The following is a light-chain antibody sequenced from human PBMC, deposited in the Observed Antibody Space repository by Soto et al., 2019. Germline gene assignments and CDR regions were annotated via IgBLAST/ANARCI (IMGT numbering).Light chain of an antibody. CDR3: QARDSSDLYV. Sequence: SYELTQPPSVSVSPGQTARITCSGDKLGDKFACWYQQKPGQSPVLLIYQDNKRPSGIPERFSGSNFGNTATLTISGTQAMDEADYYCQARDSSDLYVFGPGTKLTVL. V-gene: IGLV3-1*01. CDR2: QDN. J-gene: IGLJ1*01. CDR1: KLGDKF.